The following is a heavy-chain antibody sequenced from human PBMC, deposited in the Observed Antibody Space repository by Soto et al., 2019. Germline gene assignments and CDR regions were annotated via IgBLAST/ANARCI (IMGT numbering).Heavy chain of an antibody. CDR2: IKRRADGGTT. CDR3: TAGYCSGGSCYSVVD. D-gene: IGHD2-15*01. CDR1: GFTFSNVW. V-gene: IGHV3-15*01. J-gene: IGHJ4*02. Sequence: EVQLVESGGGLVKPGGSLSLSCAASGFTFSNVWMSWVRQAPGKGLEWVGRIKRRADGGTTDYAKPVRGRFTVSRDDSKNTLYLQMNSLKTEDTAVYYCTAGYCSGGSCYSVVDWGQGTLVTVSS.